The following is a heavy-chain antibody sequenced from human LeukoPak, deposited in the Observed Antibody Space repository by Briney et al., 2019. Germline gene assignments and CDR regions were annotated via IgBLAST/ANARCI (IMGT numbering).Heavy chain of an antibody. V-gene: IGHV4-59*01. CDR2: IYYSGST. CDR1: GGSIRSYY. J-gene: IGHJ4*02. CDR3: ARHDTSGYYWYYFDY. D-gene: IGHD3-22*01. Sequence: NPSETLSLTCTVSGGSIRSYYWSWIRQPPGKGLEWIGYIYYSGSTNYNPSLKSRVSISVDTSKNQFSLKLSSVAAADTAVYYCARHDTSGYYWYYFDYWGQGSLVTVSS.